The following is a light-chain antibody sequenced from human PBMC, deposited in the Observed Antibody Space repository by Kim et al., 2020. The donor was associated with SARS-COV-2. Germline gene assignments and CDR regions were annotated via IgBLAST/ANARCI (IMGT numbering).Light chain of an antibody. Sequence: PGQSVAISCTGTSSDVGGYNYVSWYQQHPGKAPRLMIYEVTKRPSGVPDRFSGSKSGNTASLTVSGLQAEDEADYYCTSYAGNSYVFGTGTKVTIL. CDR1: SSDVGGYNY. J-gene: IGLJ1*01. CDR2: EVT. CDR3: TSYAGNSYV. V-gene: IGLV2-8*01.